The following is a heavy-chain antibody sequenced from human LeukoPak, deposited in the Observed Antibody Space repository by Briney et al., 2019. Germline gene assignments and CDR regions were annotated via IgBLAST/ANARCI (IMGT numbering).Heavy chain of an antibody. J-gene: IGHJ4*02. CDR2: IYHSGST. Sequence: PSETLSLTCTVSGGSISSGYYWGWIRQPPGKGLEWIGSIYHSGSTYYNPSLKSRVTISVDTSKNQFSLKLSSVTAADTAVYYCARVSYDSSGYYFVDYWGQGTLVTVSS. CDR1: GGSISSGYY. D-gene: IGHD3-22*01. V-gene: IGHV4-38-2*02. CDR3: ARVSYDSSGYYFVDY.